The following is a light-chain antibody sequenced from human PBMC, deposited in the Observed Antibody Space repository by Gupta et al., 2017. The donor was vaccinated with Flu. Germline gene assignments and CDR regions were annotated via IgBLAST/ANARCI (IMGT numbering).Light chain of an antibody. J-gene: IGLJ3*02. CDR3: AAWDASLNGLWV. Sequence: VTISCSGSSSNIGGNTVTWYQQLPGTAPNLLIYINNLRPSGVPDRFSGSKSGTSASLAISGLQSDDEADYYCAAWDASLNGLWVFGGGTKVTVL. CDR2: INN. V-gene: IGLV1-44*01. CDR1: SSNIGGNT.